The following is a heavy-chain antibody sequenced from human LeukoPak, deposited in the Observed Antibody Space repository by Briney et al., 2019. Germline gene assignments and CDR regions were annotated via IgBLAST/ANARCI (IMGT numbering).Heavy chain of an antibody. V-gene: IGHV4-59*01. CDR2: IYYSGNT. CDR3: ARGGDILTGYYVFDP. Sequence: PSETLSLTCTVSGGSISSYYWSWIRQPPGKGLEWIWYIYYSGNTNYNPSLKSRVTISVDTSKNQFSLKLSSVTAADTAVYYCARGGDILTGYYVFDPWGQGTLVTVSS. D-gene: IGHD3-9*01. CDR1: GGSISSYY. J-gene: IGHJ5*02.